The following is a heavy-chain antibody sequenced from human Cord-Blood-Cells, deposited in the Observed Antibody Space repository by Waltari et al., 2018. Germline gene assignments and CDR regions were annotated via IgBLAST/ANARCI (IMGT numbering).Heavy chain of an antibody. CDR2: IIPIFGKA. CDR1: GGTFSSYA. Sequence: QVQLVQSGAEVKKPGSSVKVSCTASGGTFSSYAISWVRQAPGQGLEWMGGIIPIFGKANYAQKFQGRVTITADESTSTAYMELSSLRSEDTAVYYCARGGDADRDGYKYYFDYWGQGTLVTVSS. J-gene: IGHJ4*02. CDR3: ARGGDADRDGYKYYFDY. V-gene: IGHV1-69*01. D-gene: IGHD5-12*01.